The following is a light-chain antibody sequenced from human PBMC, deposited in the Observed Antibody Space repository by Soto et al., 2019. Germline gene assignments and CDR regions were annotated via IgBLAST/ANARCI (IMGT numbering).Light chain of an antibody. CDR2: DAS. V-gene: IGKV3D-20*01. CDR1: QFVSTNY. J-gene: IGKJ2*01. CDR3: QQYYNWPLYT. Sequence: IVLTQSPATLSLSPGERATLYCGASQFVSTNYVAWYQQKSGLAPRLLIYDASRRASGISPRFSGSGYGTEFTLTISRLEPEDFAVYYCQQYYNWPLYTFGQGTKLEIK.